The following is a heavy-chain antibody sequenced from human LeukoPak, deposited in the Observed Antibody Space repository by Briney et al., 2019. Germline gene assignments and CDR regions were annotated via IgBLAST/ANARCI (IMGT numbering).Heavy chain of an antibody. Sequence: GGSLRLSCAASGFTFSSYGMHWVRQAPGKGLEWVAVIWYDGSNKYYADSVKGRFTISRDNSKNTLYLQMNSLRAEDTAVYYYARDQVVVAATYYYYYGMDVWGQGTTVTVSS. V-gene: IGHV3-33*01. CDR3: ARDQVVVAATYYYYYGMDV. CDR1: GFTFSSYG. CDR2: IWYDGSNK. D-gene: IGHD2-15*01. J-gene: IGHJ6*02.